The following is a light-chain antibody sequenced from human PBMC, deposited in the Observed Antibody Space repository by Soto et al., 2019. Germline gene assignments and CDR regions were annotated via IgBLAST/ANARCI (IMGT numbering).Light chain of an antibody. CDR3: QQYGNAPFT. CDR1: QSVATN. J-gene: IGKJ3*01. CDR2: AAS. V-gene: IGKV3-20*01. Sequence: EMVVTQSPATLSVSPGERATLSCRASQSVATNLAWYQQKPGQAPRLLIYAASTRATGIPDRFSGSGSGTDFTLTISRLEPEDFAVYYCQQYGNAPFTFGPGTKVDIK.